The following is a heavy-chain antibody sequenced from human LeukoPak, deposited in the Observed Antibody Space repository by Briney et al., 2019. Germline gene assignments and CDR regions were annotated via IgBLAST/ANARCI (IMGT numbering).Heavy chain of an antibody. CDR1: GSIFSNYW. CDR2: IYPGDSDT. V-gene: IGHV5-51*01. J-gene: IGHJ5*02. CDR3: ARHSLVGATRSYFDL. Sequence: PGESLMISCKCSGSIFSNYWIVWVRQVPGKGLEWMGIIYPGDSDTRYSPSFQGQVTISANKSISTAYLQWSSLKASDSAMYYCARHSLVGATRSYFDLWGQGTLVTVSS. D-gene: IGHD1-26*01.